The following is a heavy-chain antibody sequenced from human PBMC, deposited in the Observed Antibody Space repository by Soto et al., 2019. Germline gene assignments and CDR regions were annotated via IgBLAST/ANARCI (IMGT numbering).Heavy chain of an antibody. CDR3: AIRSESYYDFWSGPIGWFDP. CDR1: GYTFTSYD. CDR2: MNPNSGNT. V-gene: IGHV1-8*01. J-gene: IGHJ5*02. Sequence: ASVKVSCKASGYTFTSYDINWVRQATGQGLEWMGWMNPNSGNTGYAQKFQGRVTMTRNTSISTAYMELSSLRSEDTAVYYCAIRSESYYDFWSGPIGWFDPWGQGTLVTVSS. D-gene: IGHD3-3*01.